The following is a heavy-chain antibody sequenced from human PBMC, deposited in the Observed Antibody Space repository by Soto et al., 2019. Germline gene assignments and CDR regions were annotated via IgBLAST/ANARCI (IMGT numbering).Heavy chain of an antibody. CDR1: GGSISSGGYY. CDR2: IYYSGST. CDR3: ARAQSTVVSWFDP. V-gene: IGHV4-31*03. Sequence: QVQLQESGPGLVKPSQTLSLTCTVSGGSISSGGYYWSWIRQHPGKGLEWIGYIYYSGSTYYNPSLKRRVTIAVDTSKNQFSLKLSSVTAADTAVYYCARAQSTVVSWFDPWGQGTLVTVSS. D-gene: IGHD4-17*01. J-gene: IGHJ5*02.